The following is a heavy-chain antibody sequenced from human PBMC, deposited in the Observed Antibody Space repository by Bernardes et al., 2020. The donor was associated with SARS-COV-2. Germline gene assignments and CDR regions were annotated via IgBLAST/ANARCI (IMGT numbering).Heavy chain of an antibody. V-gene: IGHV3-72*01. Sequence: GGSLRLSCAGSGFTLTDHYMDWVRQAPGKGPEWVARSRDKASFYSTEYAASVRGRFTVSRDDSGNSVYLQLNSVKAEDTAVYYCARDGSAAAASYLGGDWGQGTLVTVSS. J-gene: IGHJ4*02. CDR2: SRDKASFYST. CDR1: GFTLTDHY. CDR3: ARDGSAAAASYLGGD. D-gene: IGHD6-25*01.